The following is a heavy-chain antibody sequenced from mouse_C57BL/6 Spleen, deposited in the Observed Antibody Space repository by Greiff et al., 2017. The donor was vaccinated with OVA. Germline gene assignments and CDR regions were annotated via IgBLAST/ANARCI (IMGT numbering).Heavy chain of an antibody. V-gene: IGHV14-1*01. CDR2: IDPEDGDT. J-gene: IGHJ4*01. D-gene: IGHD3-3*01. Sequence: EVQLQQSGAELVRPGASVKLSCTASGFNIKDYYMHWVKQRPEQGLEWIGRIDPEDGDTEYAPKFQGKATMTADTSSNTAYLPLSSLTSGDTAFYYCTRPGTGAMDNWGQGTSVPVSS. CDR1: GFNIKDYY. CDR3: TRPGTGAMDN.